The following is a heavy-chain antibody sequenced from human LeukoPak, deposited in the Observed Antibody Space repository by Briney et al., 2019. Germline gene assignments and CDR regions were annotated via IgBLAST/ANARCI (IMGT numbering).Heavy chain of an antibody. CDR3: AKDGGLWVSAHRGDS. J-gene: IGHJ4*02. CDR1: GFTFSDYY. Sequence: PGGSLRLSCAASGFTFSDYYMSWIRQAPGKGLKWVSTITTGDGNTYYADSVKGRFTVSRDDSKNTLYLQMNSLRAEDTAVYYCAKDGGLWVSAHRGDSWGRGTLVTVSS. CDR2: ITTGDGNT. D-gene: IGHD3-16*01. V-gene: IGHV3-23*01.